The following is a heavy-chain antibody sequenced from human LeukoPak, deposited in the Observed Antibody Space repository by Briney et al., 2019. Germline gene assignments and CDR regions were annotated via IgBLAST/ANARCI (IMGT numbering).Heavy chain of an antibody. CDR2: VTGSGGNT. CDR3: AKEYSGSRDYFYGMDV. Sequence: GGSLRLSCVASGFTFGKYWMSWVRQAPGKGLEWVSVVTGSGGNTYYADSVKGRFTISRDNSESTLSLQMNSLRAEDTAVYYCAKEYSGSRDYFYGMDVWGQGTTVTVSS. V-gene: IGHV3-23*01. J-gene: IGHJ6*02. CDR1: GFTFGKYW. D-gene: IGHD6-6*01.